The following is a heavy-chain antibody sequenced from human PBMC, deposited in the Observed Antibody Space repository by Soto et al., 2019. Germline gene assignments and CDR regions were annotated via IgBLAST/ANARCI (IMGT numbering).Heavy chain of an antibody. V-gene: IGHV1-69*13. Sequence: GASVKVSCKASGGTFSSYAISWVRQAPGQGLEWMGGIIPIFGTANYAQKFQGRVTITADESTSTAYMELSSLRSEDTAVYYCARDHCNGGSCYSPPSYYGMDVWGQGTTVTVSS. D-gene: IGHD2-15*01. CDR1: GGTFSSYA. J-gene: IGHJ6*02. CDR2: IIPIFGTA. CDR3: ARDHCNGGSCYSPPSYYGMDV.